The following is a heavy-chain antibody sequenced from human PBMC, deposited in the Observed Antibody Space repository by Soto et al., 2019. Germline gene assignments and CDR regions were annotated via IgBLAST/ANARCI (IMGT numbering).Heavy chain of an antibody. CDR3: AHSGWFDSGHPNWFNP. Sequence: QISLKESGPTLVKPTQTLSLTCTFSGFSLTSTGVAVGWIRQPPGKALEWLAFIYWDDDERYNPSLEGRLTITKDTSKNQVVLTMTNMDPVDTAKYYCAHSGWFDSGHPNWFNPWGQGTLVTVSS. D-gene: IGHD4-17*01. CDR2: IYWDDDE. J-gene: IGHJ5*02. V-gene: IGHV2-5*02. CDR1: GFSLTSTGVA.